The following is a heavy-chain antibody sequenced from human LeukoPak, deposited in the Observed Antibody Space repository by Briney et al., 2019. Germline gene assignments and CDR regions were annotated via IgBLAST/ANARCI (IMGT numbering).Heavy chain of an antibody. CDR2: INYSGTT. Sequence: SETLSLTCTVSGGSISSYYWSWIRQPPGKGLEWIGYINYSGTTNYNPSLKSRVTISVDTSKIQFSLKLSSVTAADTAVYYCARGGMAAAGVYYYMDVWGKGTTVTVSS. CDR1: GGSISSYY. CDR3: ARGGMAAAGVYYYMDV. D-gene: IGHD6-13*01. J-gene: IGHJ6*03. V-gene: IGHV4-59*01.